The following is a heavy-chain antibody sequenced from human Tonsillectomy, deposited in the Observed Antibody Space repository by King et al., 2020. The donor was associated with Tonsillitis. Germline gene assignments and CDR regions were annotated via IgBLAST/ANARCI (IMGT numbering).Heavy chain of an antibody. V-gene: IGHV4-61*01. Sequence: VQLQESGPGLVKPSETLSLTCAVSGASVSSGTYYWSWIRQSPGKGLEWSGSTCNSAISNNSPSLKSRITILVDTSKNQFSLKLSSVTAADTAVYYCARDKWGSLDYWGQGALVTVSS. CDR1: GASVSSGTYY. CDR3: ARDKWGSLDY. J-gene: IGHJ4*02. CDR2: TCNSAIS. D-gene: IGHD7-27*01.